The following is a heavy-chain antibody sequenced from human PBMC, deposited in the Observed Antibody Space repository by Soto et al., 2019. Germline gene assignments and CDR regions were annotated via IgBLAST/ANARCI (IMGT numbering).Heavy chain of an antibody. CDR2: IYYSGRT. Sequence: PSETLSLTCTVSVGSISSGDYYWCWIRQPPGKGLEWIGYIYYSGRTYYNPSLESRVTISVDTSKNQFSLKLSSVTAADTAVYYCARASLWFGESPWGQGTLVTVSS. CDR1: VGSISSGDYY. D-gene: IGHD3-10*01. V-gene: IGHV4-30-4*01. CDR3: ARASLWFGESP. J-gene: IGHJ4*02.